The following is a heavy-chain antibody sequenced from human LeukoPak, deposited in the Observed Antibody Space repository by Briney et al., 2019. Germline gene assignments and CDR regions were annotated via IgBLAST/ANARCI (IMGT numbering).Heavy chain of an antibody. J-gene: IGHJ6*02. Sequence: GASVKVSCKASGYTCTSYDINWVRQATGQGLEWMGWMNPNSGNTGYAQKFQGRVTMTRNTSISTAYMELSSLRSEDTAVYYCARGGYDSSGYYEPVSYYYGMDVWGQGTTVTVSS. CDR1: GYTCTSYD. CDR2: MNPNSGNT. CDR3: ARGGYDSSGYYEPVSYYYGMDV. V-gene: IGHV1-8*01. D-gene: IGHD3-22*01.